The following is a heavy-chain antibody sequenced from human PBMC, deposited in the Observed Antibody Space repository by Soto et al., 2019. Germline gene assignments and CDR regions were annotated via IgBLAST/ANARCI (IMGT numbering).Heavy chain of an antibody. CDR3: ARGAVVVGAATTDNWFDP. CDR1: GGTFSSYA. D-gene: IGHD2-15*01. J-gene: IGHJ5*02. CDR2: IIPIFGTA. Sequence: QVQLVQSGAEVKKPGSSVKVSCKASGGTFSSYAISWVRQAPGQGLEWMGGIIPIFGTANYAQKFQGRVTIPAAESKSTAYMELSSLRSEDTAVYYCARGAVVVGAATTDNWFDPWGQGTLVTVSS. V-gene: IGHV1-69*12.